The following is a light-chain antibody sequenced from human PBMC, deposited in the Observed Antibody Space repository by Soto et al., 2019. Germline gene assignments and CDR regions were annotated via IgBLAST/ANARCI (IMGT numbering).Light chain of an antibody. V-gene: IGKV3D-11*01. CDR2: DAS. CDR1: QGIGDT. Sequence: EVVMRQSPATLSVSPGEGATLSCRASQGIGDTLAWYQHKPGQAPRLLIYDASNRATGIPARFSGSGSGTDFTLTISSLEPEDFAVYYCQQRRGTFGPGTKVDVK. J-gene: IGKJ3*01. CDR3: QQRRGT.